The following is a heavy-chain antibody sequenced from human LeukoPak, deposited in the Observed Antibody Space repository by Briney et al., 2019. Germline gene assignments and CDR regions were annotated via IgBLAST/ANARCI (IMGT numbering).Heavy chain of an antibody. V-gene: IGHV3-23*01. CDR2: ISGSGGST. CDR3: AKFPIIAAAGTLDY. J-gene: IGHJ4*02. D-gene: IGHD6-13*01. Sequence: GGSLRLSCAASGFTFSSYAMSWVRQAPGKGLEWVSAISGSGGSTYYADSVKGRLTISRDNSKNTLYLQTNSLRAEDTAVYYCAKFPIIAAAGTLDYWGQGTLVTVSS. CDR1: GFTFSSYA.